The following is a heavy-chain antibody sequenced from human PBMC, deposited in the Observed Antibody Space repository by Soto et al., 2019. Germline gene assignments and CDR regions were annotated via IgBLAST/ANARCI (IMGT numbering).Heavy chain of an antibody. D-gene: IGHD3-3*01. J-gene: IGHJ6*02. V-gene: IGHV4-34*01. CDR3: ARSSHVTIFGVVTNYYYYGMDV. CDR1: GGSFSGYY. CDR2: INHSGST. Sequence: SSETLSLTCAVYGGSFSGYYWSWIRQPPGKGLEWIGEINHSGSTNYNPSLKSRVTISVDTSKNQFSLKLSSVTAADTAVYYCARSSHVTIFGVVTNYYYYGMDVWGQGTTVTVSS.